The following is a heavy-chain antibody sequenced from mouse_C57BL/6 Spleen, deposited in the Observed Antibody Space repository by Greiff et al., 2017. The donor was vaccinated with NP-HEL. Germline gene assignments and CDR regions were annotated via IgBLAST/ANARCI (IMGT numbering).Heavy chain of an antibody. Sequence: DVQLVESGGGLVQPGGSLKLSCAASGFTFSDYYMYWVRQTPEKRLEWVAYISNGGGSTYYPDTVKGRFTISRDNAKNTLYLQMSRLKSEDTAMYYCARSSAYYRYAMDYWGQGTSVTVSS. D-gene: IGHD2-12*01. CDR1: GFTFSDYY. CDR2: ISNGGGST. CDR3: ARSSAYYRYAMDY. J-gene: IGHJ4*01. V-gene: IGHV5-12*01.